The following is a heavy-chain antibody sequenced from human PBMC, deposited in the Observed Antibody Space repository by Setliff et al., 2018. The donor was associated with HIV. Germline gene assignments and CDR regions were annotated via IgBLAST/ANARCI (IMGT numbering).Heavy chain of an antibody. CDR1: GYSFPTYW. V-gene: IGHV5-51*01. CDR2: IYPDESDS. J-gene: IGHJ4*02. CDR3: TRLWHENWGGVDY. D-gene: IGHD3-16*01. Sequence: GESLKISCKGSGYSFPTYWIAWVRQMPGKGLEWMGVIYPDESDSRYSPSFRGLVTISADKSINTAYLQWTSLRASDTAMYYCTRLWHENWGGVDYWGQGTLVTVSS.